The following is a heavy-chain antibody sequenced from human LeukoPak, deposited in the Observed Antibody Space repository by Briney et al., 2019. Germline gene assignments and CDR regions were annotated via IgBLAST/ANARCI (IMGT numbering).Heavy chain of an antibody. V-gene: IGHV3-23*01. CDR3: AMGGYCSSTSCYTRGYFDY. CDR2: ISGSGGST. CDR1: GFTFSSYA. J-gene: IGHJ4*02. D-gene: IGHD2-2*02. Sequence: PGGSLRLSCAASGFTFSSYAMSWVRQAPGKGLEWVSAISGSGGSTYYADSVKGRFTISRDNSKNTLYLQMNSLRAGDTAVYYCAMGGYCSSTSCYTRGYFDYWGQGTLVTVSS.